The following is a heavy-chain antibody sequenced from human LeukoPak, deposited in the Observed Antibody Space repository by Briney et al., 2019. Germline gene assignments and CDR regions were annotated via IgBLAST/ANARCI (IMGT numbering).Heavy chain of an antibody. D-gene: IGHD5-18*01. Sequence: GGSLRLSCAASGFTFSSYSMNWVRQAPGKGLEWVSYISSSSSTIYYADSVKGRFTISRDNSKNTLYLQMNSLRAEDTAVYYCAKDGGYSYGELNNWGQGTLVTVSS. CDR2: ISSSSSTI. CDR1: GFTFSSYS. J-gene: IGHJ4*02. V-gene: IGHV3-48*01. CDR3: AKDGGYSYGELNN.